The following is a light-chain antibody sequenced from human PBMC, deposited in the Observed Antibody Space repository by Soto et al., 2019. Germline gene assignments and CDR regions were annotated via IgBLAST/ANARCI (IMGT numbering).Light chain of an antibody. J-gene: IGKJ4*01. CDR3: QQSYSTPLT. V-gene: IGKV1-39*01. Sequence: DIQMTQSPSSLSASIGDRVTITCRASQRIRTSLNWYQQKPGKAPKLLIYAASSLQSGVPSRFSGSGSGTDFTLTISSLQPEDFATYYCQQSYSTPLTFGGGTKVDNK. CDR1: QRIRTS. CDR2: AAS.